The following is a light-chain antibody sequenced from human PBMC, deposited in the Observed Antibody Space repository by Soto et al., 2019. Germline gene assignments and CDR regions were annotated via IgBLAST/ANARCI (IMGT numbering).Light chain of an antibody. CDR1: QDIHNY. CDR2: AAS. J-gene: IGKJ1*01. CDR3: QHYYNYPWT. Sequence: AVLLTQSPSSFSASTGDRATITCRASQDIHNYLAWYQQVPGKAPKLLLYAASILQTGVPSRFSGSGSGTEFTLTIDGLQSEDLATYFCQHYYNYPWTFGQGTTVE. V-gene: IGKV1-8*01.